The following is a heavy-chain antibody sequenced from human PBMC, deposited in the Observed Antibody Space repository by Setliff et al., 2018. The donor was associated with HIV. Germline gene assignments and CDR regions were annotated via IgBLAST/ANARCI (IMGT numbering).Heavy chain of an antibody. V-gene: IGHV3-7*01. J-gene: IGHJ6*02. CDR3: ARDYSYVAQAGYYAMDV. CDR2: IKQDGSEK. Sequence: PGGSLRLSCAASGFTFSSYAMHWVRQAPGKGLEWVANIKQDGSEKYYVDSGKGRFTISRDNAKNSLYLQMNSLRADDTAVYYCARDYSYVAQAGYYAMDVWGQGTTVTVSS. D-gene: IGHD5-18*01. CDR1: GFTFSSYA.